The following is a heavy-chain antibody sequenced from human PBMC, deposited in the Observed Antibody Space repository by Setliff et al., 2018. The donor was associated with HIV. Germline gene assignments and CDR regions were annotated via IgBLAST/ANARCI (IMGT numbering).Heavy chain of an antibody. J-gene: IGHJ6*02. Sequence: GKSLKISCKGSGYSFTSYWIGWVRQMPGKGLEWMGIMYPGESDIRYNPSFEGQVTISADKSTGTAYLQWSSLKVSDSGIYYCARQGPNSSHLHFFYYYAMDVWSQGTTVTVSS. CDR1: GYSFTSYW. V-gene: IGHV5-51*06. CDR2: MYPGESDI. CDR3: ARQGPNSSHLHFFYYYAMDV.